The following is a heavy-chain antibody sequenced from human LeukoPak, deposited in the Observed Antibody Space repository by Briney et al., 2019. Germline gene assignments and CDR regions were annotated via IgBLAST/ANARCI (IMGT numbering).Heavy chain of an antibody. D-gene: IGHD3-22*01. V-gene: IGHV1-3*01. CDR1: GFTFSSYA. Sequence: GGSLRLSCAASGFTFSSYAMHWVRQAPGQRLEWMGWINAGNGNTKYSQKFQGRVTITRDTSTTTAYMELSSLRSEDTAVYYCARDYDSSGYHEFFQYWGQGTLVTVSS. CDR2: INAGNGNT. CDR3: ARDYDSSGYHEFFQY. J-gene: IGHJ1*01.